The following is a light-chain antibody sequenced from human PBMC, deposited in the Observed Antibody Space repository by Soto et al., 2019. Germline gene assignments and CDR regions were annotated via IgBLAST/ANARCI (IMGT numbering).Light chain of an antibody. CDR3: CSYAGDSTWV. V-gene: IGLV2-23*01. CDR2: EGS. CDR1: SSDVGNYNL. J-gene: IGLJ3*02. Sequence: QSALTQPASVSGSPGQSITISCTGTSSDVGNYNLVSWYQQHPGEAPKLLIYEGSKRPSGVSNRFSGSKFGYTASLTISGLQAEDEVDYYCCSYAGDSTWVFGGGTKLTVL.